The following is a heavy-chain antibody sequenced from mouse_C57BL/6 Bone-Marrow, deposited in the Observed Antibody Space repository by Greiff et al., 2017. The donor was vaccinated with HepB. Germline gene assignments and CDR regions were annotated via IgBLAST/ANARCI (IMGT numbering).Heavy chain of an antibody. CDR2: INPGSGGT. CDR1: GYAFTNYL. CDR3: ARRCRSPQYARDY. J-gene: IGHJ4*01. V-gene: IGHV1-54*01. Sequence: QVQLQQSGAELVRPGTSVKVSCKASGYAFTNYLIEWVKQRPGQGLEWIGVINPGSGGTNYNEKFKGKATLTADKSSSTAYMQLSSLTSEDSAVYFCARRCRSPQYARDYGGQGTSVTVFS. D-gene: IGHD3-3*01.